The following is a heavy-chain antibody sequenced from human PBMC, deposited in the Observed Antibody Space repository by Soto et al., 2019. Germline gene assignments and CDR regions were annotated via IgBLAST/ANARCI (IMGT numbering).Heavy chain of an antibody. CDR1: GFSLSTSEVG. CDR3: AHAPGIAVTTNWFDP. Sequence: QITLKESGPTLVKPTQPLTLTCTFSGFSLSTSEVGVGWIRQPPGKALQWLALIYWDDDKRYSPSLKSRLTITKDTSKNQVVLTMTNMDPVDTATYYCAHAPGIAVTTNWFDPWGQGILVTVSS. V-gene: IGHV2-5*02. D-gene: IGHD6-19*01. J-gene: IGHJ5*02. CDR2: IYWDDDK.